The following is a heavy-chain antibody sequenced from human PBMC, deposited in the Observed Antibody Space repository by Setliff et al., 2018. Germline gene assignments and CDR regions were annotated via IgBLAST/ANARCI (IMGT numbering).Heavy chain of an antibody. V-gene: IGHV3-23*01. D-gene: IGHD3-22*01. CDR2: SSASGNSK. J-gene: IGHJ3*02. CDR1: GFTFRSYA. CDR3: AKDLKNDYDSSGYPDAFDI. Sequence: PGGSLRLSCAASGFTFRSYAMSWVRQAPGKGLEWVSSSSASGNSKYYADSVKGRFIISRDNSKNTLELQMKSLRAEDTAVYYCAKDLKNDYDSSGYPDAFDIWGQGTMVTVSS.